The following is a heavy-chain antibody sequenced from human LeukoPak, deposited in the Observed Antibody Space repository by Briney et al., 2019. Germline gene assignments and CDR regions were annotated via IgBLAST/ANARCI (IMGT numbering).Heavy chain of an antibody. Sequence: SETLSPTCTVSGGSISSYYWSWIRQPPGKGLEWIGRIYTSGSTNYNPSLKSRVTMSVDTSKNQFSLKLSSVTAADTAVYYCVREVVGASNFDYWGQGTLVTVSS. CDR3: VREVVGASNFDY. CDR2: IYTSGST. CDR1: GGSISSYY. J-gene: IGHJ4*02. V-gene: IGHV4-4*07. D-gene: IGHD1-26*01.